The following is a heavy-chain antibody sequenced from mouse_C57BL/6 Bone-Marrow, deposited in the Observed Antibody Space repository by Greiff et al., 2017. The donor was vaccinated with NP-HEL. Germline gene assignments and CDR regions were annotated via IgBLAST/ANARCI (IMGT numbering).Heavy chain of an antibody. CDR1: GYTFTSYW. V-gene: IGHV1-59*01. D-gene: IGHD1-2*01. CDR3: ASRGVLRPSRYFDV. J-gene: IGHJ1*03. Sequence: QVQLQQPGAELVRPGTSVKLSCKASGYTFTSYWMHWVKQRPGQGLEWIGVIDPSDSYTNYNQKFKGKATLTVDTSSSTAYMQLSSLTSEDSAVYYCASRGVLRPSRYFDVWGTGTTVTVSS. CDR2: IDPSDSYT.